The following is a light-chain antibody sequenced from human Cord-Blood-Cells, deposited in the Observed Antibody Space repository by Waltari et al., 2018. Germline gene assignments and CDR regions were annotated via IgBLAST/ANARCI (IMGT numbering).Light chain of an antibody. J-gene: IGLJ1*01. V-gene: IGLV2-14*01. CDR2: DFS. CDR1: SSDVGGYNY. Sequence: QSALTQPASVSGSPGQSITIPCTGTSSDVGGYNYVSWYQQHPGKAPKLILYDFSNRPSGVSNRFSGSKSGNTASLTISGLQAEDEADYYCSSYTSSSTLVFGTGTKVTVL. CDR3: SSYTSSSTLV.